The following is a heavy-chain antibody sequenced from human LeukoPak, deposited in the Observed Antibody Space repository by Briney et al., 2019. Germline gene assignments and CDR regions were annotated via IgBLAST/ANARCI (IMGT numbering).Heavy chain of an antibody. CDR1: GYTFTGYY. Sequence: ASVKVSCKASGYTFTGYYMHWVRQAPGQGLEWMGWNNPNSGGTNYAQKFQGRVTMTRDTSISTAYMELSRLRSDDTAVYYCAVSSGDYVGAFDIWGQGTMVTVSS. J-gene: IGHJ3*02. D-gene: IGHD4-23*01. V-gene: IGHV1-2*02. CDR3: AVSSGDYVGAFDI. CDR2: NNPNSGGT.